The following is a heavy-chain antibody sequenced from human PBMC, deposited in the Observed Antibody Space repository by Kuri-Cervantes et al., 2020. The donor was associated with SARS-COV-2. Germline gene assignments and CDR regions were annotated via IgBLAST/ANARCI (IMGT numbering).Heavy chain of an antibody. J-gene: IGHJ4*02. CDR3: ARATAEDTRENHEFDY. CDR2: TYYRSKCTN. D-gene: IGHD1-14*01. V-gene: IGHV6-1*01. CDR1: GYSVSSSSAA. Sequence: PFAISGYSVSSSSAAWNWIRQSPSRGLEWLGRTYYRSKCTNDYAVSVKSRITTNPDTSKNQFSLQLNPVTPEDTAVYCWARATAEDTRENHEFDYWGQGTLVTVSS.